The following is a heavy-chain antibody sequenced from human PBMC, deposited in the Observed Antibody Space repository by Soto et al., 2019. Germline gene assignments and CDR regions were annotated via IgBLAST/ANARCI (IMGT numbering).Heavy chain of an antibody. Sequence: PGESLKNSCKGSGYSFTSYWIVWVRQMTGKGLEWMGIIYPGDSDTRYSPSFQGQVTISADKSISTAYLQWSSLKASDTAMYYCARHRPLYYYGSGSYGSYYYMDVWGKGTTVTVS. CDR3: ARHRPLYYYGSGSYGSYYYMDV. CDR2: IYPGDSDT. D-gene: IGHD3-10*01. J-gene: IGHJ6*03. V-gene: IGHV5-51*01. CDR1: GYSFTSYW.